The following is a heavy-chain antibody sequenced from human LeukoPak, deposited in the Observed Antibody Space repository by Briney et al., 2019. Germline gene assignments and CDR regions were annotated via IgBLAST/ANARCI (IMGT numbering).Heavy chain of an antibody. CDR3: ARGSNWAVDY. CDR2: INHSGST. D-gene: IGHD7-27*01. Sequence: SETLSLTCAVYGGSFSGYYWSWIRQPPGKGLEWTGEINHSGSTNYNPSLKSRVTISVDTSKNQFSLKLSSVTAADTAVYYCARGSNWAVDYWGQGTLVTVSS. V-gene: IGHV4-34*01. CDR1: GGSFSGYY. J-gene: IGHJ4*02.